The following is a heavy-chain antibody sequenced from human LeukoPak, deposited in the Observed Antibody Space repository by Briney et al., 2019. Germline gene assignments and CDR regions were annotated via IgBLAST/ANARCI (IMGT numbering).Heavy chain of an antibody. V-gene: IGHV3-74*01. CDR2: TNLHGTTV. CDR1: GLSFSNYW. D-gene: IGHD3-16*01. Sequence: GGSLRLSCAVSGLSFSNYWMHWVRQAPGKGLGWVARTNLHGTTVDYADSVKGRFTISRDNAKNTLFLQMNSLRAEDTAVYYCASAYTYVRLGDHWGQGTLVTVSS. CDR3: ASAYTYVRLGDH. J-gene: IGHJ4*02.